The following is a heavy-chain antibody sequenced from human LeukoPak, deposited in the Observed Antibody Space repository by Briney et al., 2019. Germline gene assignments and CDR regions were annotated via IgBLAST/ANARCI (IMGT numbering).Heavy chain of an antibody. CDR2: ISAYNGNT. V-gene: IGHV1-18*01. D-gene: IGHD3-22*01. J-gene: IGHJ3*01. Sequence: ASVKVSCKASGYTFTSCGISWVRQAPGQGLEWMGWISAYNGNTNYAQKLQGRVTMTTDTSTSTAYMELRSLRSDDTAVYYCARDRYPSSGYYYEDTFQVWGQGTMVTVSS. CDR3: ARDRYPSSGYYYEDTFQV. CDR1: GYTFTSCG.